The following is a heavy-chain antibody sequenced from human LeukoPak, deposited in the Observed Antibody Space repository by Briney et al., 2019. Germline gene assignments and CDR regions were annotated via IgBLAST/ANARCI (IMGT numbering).Heavy chain of an antibody. V-gene: IGHV4-38-2*01. CDR3: ARLRHYYGSGSLNWFEP. D-gene: IGHD3-10*01. CDR1: GYSISSGYY. Sequence: SETLSLTCAVSGYSISSGYYWGWIRQPPGKGLEWIGSIYHSGSTYYNPSLKSRVTISVDTSTNQFSLKLSSVTAADTAVYYCARLRHYYGSGSLNWFEPWGQGTLVSVSS. J-gene: IGHJ5*02. CDR2: IYHSGST.